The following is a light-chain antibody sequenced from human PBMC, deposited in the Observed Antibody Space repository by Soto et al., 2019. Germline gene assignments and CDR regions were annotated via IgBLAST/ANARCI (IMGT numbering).Light chain of an antibody. V-gene: IGKV3-15*01. CDR2: GAS. Sequence: EIVMTQSPATLSLSPGERAALSCRASQSINSELAWYQQKPGQTPRLLIYGASTRATGVPARFTGSESGSEFTLTISGLQSEDFAVYYCQQGHNWPITFGQGTRLEI. CDR3: QQGHNWPIT. CDR1: QSINSE. J-gene: IGKJ2*01.